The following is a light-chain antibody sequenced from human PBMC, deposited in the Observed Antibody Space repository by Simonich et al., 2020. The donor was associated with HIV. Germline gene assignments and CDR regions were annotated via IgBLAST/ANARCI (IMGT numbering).Light chain of an antibody. CDR3: QQYNNWPT. Sequence: EIVMTQSPATLSVSPGERATLSCRASQSVGSNLAWHQQKPGQAPMLLIYGASTRATGIPARFSGSGSGTEFTLIFSSMQSEDFAVYFCQQYNNWPTFGGGTKVEIK. V-gene: IGKV3-15*01. CDR1: QSVGSN. J-gene: IGKJ4*01. CDR2: GAS.